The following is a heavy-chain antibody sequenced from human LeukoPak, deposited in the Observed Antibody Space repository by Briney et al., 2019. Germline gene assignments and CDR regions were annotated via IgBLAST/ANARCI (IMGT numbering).Heavy chain of an antibody. V-gene: IGHV3-23*01. CDR3: AKDVNWNADAFDI. CDR1: GFTFDDYG. J-gene: IGHJ3*02. D-gene: IGHD1-1*01. CDR2: ISGSGGST. Sequence: GGSLRLSCAASGFTFDDYGLSWVRQAPGKGLEWVSAISGSGGSTYYADSVKGRFTISRDNSKNTLYLQMNSLRAEDTAVYYCAKDVNWNADAFDIWGQGTMVTVSS.